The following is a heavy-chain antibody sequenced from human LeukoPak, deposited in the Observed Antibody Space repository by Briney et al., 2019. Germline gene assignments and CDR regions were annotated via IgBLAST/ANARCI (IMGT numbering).Heavy chain of an antibody. V-gene: IGHV3-21*01. CDR2: ISSGSSYI. D-gene: IGHD1-14*01. J-gene: IGHJ3*02. CDR1: GFTFSSYS. Sequence: GGSLRLSCAPSGFTFSSYSMNWVRQAPGKGLEWVSSISSGSSYIYYADSVKGRFTISRDNAKNSLYLQMNSLRAEDTAVYYCARSDRVEDAFDIWGQGTMVTASS. CDR3: ARSDRVEDAFDI.